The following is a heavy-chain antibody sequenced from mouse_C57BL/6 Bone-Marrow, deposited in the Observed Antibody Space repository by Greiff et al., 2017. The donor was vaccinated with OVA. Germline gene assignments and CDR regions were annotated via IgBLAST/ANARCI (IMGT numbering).Heavy chain of an antibody. V-gene: IGHV1-82*01. Sequence: QVQLQQSGPELVKPGASVKISCKASGYAFSSSWMNWVKQRPGKGLEWIGRIYPGDGDTNYNGKFKGKATLTADKSSSTAYMQLSSLTSEDSAVYFCARGGSKRYFDVWGTGTTVTVSS. J-gene: IGHJ1*03. CDR1: GYAFSSSW. CDR3: ARGGSKRYFDV. D-gene: IGHD2-5*01. CDR2: IYPGDGDT.